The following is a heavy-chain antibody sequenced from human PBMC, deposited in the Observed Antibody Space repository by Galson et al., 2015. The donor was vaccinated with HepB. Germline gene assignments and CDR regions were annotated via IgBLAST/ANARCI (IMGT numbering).Heavy chain of an antibody. D-gene: IGHD2-15*01. CDR3: ARGGTRDGY. J-gene: IGHJ4*02. CDR2: IIPIFGTA. V-gene: IGHV1-69*13. Sequence: SVKVSCKASGVTFSTYAINWVRQAPGQGLEWMGGIIPIFGTANFAQHYQGRVTITADESTSTVYTEVRSLRSEDTAVYYCARGGTRDGYWGQGTLATVSS. CDR1: GVTFSTYA.